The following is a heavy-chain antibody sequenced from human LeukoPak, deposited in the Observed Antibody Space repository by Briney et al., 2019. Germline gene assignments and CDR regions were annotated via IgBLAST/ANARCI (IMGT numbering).Heavy chain of an antibody. V-gene: IGHV1-2*02. Sequence: ASVTVSCKASGYTFTGYYMHWVRQAPGQGREWMGWINPNSGGTNYAQKFQGRVTMTRDTSISTAYMELSRLRSDDTAVYYCAREVAVAGGWFDPWGQGTLVTVSS. CDR3: AREVAVAGGWFDP. CDR1: GYTFTGYY. CDR2: INPNSGGT. D-gene: IGHD6-19*01. J-gene: IGHJ5*02.